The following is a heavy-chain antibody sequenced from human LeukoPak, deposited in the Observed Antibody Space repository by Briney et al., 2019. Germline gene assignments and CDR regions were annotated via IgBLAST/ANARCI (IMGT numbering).Heavy chain of an antibody. CDR1: GGSISSGSYY. V-gene: IGHV4-61*02. CDR3: ARGLGGYSSSWYHGVDY. D-gene: IGHD6-13*01. J-gene: IGHJ4*02. Sequence: SETLSLTCTVSGGSISSGSYYWSWIRQPAGKGLEWIGRIYTSGSTNYNPSLKSRVTISVDTSKNQFSLKLSSVTAADTAVYYCARGLGGYSSSWYHGVDYWGQGTLVTVSS. CDR2: IYTSGST.